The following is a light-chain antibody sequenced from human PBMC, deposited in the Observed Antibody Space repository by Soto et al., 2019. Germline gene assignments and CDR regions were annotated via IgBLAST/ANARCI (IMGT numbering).Light chain of an antibody. CDR3: QQHSKWPLT. V-gene: IGKV3-15*01. CDR2: SAS. Sequence: VLTQSPPTLSVSTGEGVTLACRASQRIGNKLAWYQHQPCQAPRVLIHSASTRAPGIPARFSGSGAGTEFTLTIRSLKSEHFAIYYCQQHSKWPLTFGQGTRVDI. J-gene: IGKJ1*01. CDR1: QRIGNK.